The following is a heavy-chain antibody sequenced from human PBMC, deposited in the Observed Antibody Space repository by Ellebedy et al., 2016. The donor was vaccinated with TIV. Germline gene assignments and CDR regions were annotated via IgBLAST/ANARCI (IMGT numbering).Heavy chain of an antibody. CDR3: AKIQWLVRRYYFDY. V-gene: IGHV3-7*01. Sequence: GGSLRLSXAASGFTFSSYWMSWVRQAPGKGLEWVANIKQDGSEKYYVDSVKGRFTISRDNAKNSLYLQVNSLRAEDTAVYYCAKIQWLVRRYYFDYWGQGTLVTVSS. CDR1: GFTFSSYW. J-gene: IGHJ4*02. CDR2: IKQDGSEK. D-gene: IGHD6-19*01.